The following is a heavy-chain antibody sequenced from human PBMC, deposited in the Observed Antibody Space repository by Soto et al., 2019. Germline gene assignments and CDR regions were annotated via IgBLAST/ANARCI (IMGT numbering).Heavy chain of an antibody. CDR2: IYYSGST. CDR1: GGSISSYY. CDR3: ARGVSGTYNWFDP. V-gene: IGHV4-59*01. Sequence: PSETLSLTCTVSGGSISSYYWSWIRQPPGKGLEWIGYIYYSGSTNYNPSLKSRVTISVDTSKNQFSLKLSSVTAADTAVYYCARGVSGTYNWFDPWGQGTLVTVSS. J-gene: IGHJ5*02. D-gene: IGHD1-1*01.